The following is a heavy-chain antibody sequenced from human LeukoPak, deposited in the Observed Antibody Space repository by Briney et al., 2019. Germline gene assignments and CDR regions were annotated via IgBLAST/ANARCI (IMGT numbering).Heavy chain of an antibody. CDR2: ISGSGGST. J-gene: IGHJ5*02. Sequence: GGSLRLSCAASGFTFSSYAMSWVRQAPGKGLEWVSAISGSGGSTYYADSVKGRFTISRDNSKNTLYLQMNSLRAEDTAVYYCAKGSEPGLLGLSFDPWGQGTLVTVSS. D-gene: IGHD2-21*02. V-gene: IGHV3-23*01. CDR1: GFTFSSYA. CDR3: AKGSEPGLLGLSFDP.